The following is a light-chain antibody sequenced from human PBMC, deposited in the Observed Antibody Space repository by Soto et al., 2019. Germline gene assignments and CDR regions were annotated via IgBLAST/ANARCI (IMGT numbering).Light chain of an antibody. J-gene: IGKJ1*01. CDR1: QGVGST. V-gene: IGKV3-15*01. Sequence: EIVLTQSPATLSVSPGERVTLSCRASQGVGSTLAWYRQQPGQAPRLLIYDAYIRATGVPARFSGSRSGTEFTLTTISRLYEEDAVVYYRHHNGRALAFGQGTKVDIK. CDR3: HHNGRALA. CDR2: DAY.